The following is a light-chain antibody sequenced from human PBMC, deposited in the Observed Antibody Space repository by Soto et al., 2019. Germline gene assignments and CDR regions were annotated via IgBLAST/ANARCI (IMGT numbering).Light chain of an antibody. CDR2: EVS. Sequence: HSVLTQPPSVSGSPGQSVTISCTGTSTDFVGYNRVSWYQQPPGTAPKLMIYEVSKRPSGVPDRFSGSKSGNTASLTISGLQAEDEADYYCSGYAGSNTFVLGTGTKVTVL. J-gene: IGLJ1*01. CDR3: SGYAGSNTFV. V-gene: IGLV2-18*01. CDR1: STDFVGYNR.